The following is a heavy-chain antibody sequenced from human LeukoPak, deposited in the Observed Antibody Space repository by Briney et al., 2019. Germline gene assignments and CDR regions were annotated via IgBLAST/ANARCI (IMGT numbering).Heavy chain of an antibody. Sequence: GGSLRLSCAASGFTFSSYGMHWVRQAPGKGLEWVAVISYDGSNKYYADSVKGRFTISRDNAKNSLYLQMNSLRAEDTAVYYCARDSQYGSGTSVGYWGQGTLVTVSS. CDR3: ARDSQYGSGTSVGY. CDR1: GFTFSSYG. J-gene: IGHJ4*02. CDR2: ISYDGSNK. D-gene: IGHD3-10*01. V-gene: IGHV3-30*03.